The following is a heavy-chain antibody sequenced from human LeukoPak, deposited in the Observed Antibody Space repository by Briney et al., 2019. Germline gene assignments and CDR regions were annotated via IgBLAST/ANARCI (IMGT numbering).Heavy chain of an antibody. D-gene: IGHD6-19*01. Sequence: GESLKISCKGSGYSFTSYWIGWVRQMPGKGLEWMGIIYPGDSDTRYSPSFQGQVTISADKSISTAYLQWSSLRASDTAMYYCARHISVDSSGWDEGSGFDYWGQGTLVTVSS. CDR3: ARHISVDSSGWDEGSGFDY. CDR2: IYPGDSDT. CDR1: GYSFTSYW. V-gene: IGHV5-51*01. J-gene: IGHJ4*02.